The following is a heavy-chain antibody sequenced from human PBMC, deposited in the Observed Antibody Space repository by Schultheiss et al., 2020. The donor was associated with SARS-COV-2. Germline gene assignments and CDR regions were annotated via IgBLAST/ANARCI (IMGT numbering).Heavy chain of an antibody. D-gene: IGHD1-1*01. CDR1: GFTFSGYG. V-gene: IGHV3-23*01. J-gene: IGHJ4*02. CDR2: ISGSGGST. Sequence: GGSLRLSCAASGFTFSGYGMHWVRQAPGKGLEWVSAISGSGGSTYYADSVKGRFTISRDNSKNTLYLQMSSLRAEDTAVFYCARGKNWTPYYFDYWGQGTLVTVSS. CDR3: ARGKNWTPYYFDY.